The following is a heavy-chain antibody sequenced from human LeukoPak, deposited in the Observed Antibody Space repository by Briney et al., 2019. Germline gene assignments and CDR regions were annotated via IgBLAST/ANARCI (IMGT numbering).Heavy chain of an antibody. V-gene: IGHV3-23*01. Sequence: GGSLRLSCAASGFTFSSYAMSWVRQAPGKGLEWVSAISGSGGSTYYADSVKGRFTISRDNSKNTLYLQMNSLRAEDMAVYYCAKGGIGSYYYFDYWGQGTLVTVSS. D-gene: IGHD1-26*01. CDR3: AKGGIGSYYYFDY. J-gene: IGHJ4*02. CDR2: ISGSGGST. CDR1: GFTFSSYA.